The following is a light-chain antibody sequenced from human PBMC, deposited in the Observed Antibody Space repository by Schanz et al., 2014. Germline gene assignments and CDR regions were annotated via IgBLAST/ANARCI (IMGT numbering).Light chain of an antibody. CDR3: AAWDDSLNGYVV. CDR2: SNN. V-gene: IGLV1-44*01. Sequence: QSVLTQPPSASGPPGQRVTISCSGSSSNIGSNTVNWYQQLPGTAPKLLIYSNNQRPSGVPDRFSGSKSGTSASLAISGLQSEDEADYYCAAWDDSLNGYVVFGGGTQLTVL. CDR1: SSNIGSNT. J-gene: IGLJ2*01.